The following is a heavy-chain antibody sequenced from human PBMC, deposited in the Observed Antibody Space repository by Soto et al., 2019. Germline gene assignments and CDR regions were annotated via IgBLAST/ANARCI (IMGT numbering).Heavy chain of an antibody. D-gene: IGHD6-19*01. J-gene: IGHJ5*02. Sequence: SKTLSLTCAVYGGSFSGYYWSWIRQPPGKGLEWIGEINHSGSTNYNPSLKSRVTISVDTSKNQFSLKLSSVTAADTAVYYCARGGASLAGNWFDPWGQGTLVTVSS. CDR1: GGSFSGYY. CDR3: ARGGASLAGNWFDP. V-gene: IGHV4-34*01. CDR2: INHSGST.